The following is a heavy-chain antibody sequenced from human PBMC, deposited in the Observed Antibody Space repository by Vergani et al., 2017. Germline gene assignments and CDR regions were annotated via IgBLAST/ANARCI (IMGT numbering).Heavy chain of an antibody. V-gene: IGHV3-23*01. J-gene: IGHJ4*02. CDR1: GFTFSSYA. CDR3: AKDVMITFGGVIAVWPYFDY. Sequence: EVQLLESGGGLVQPGGSLRLSCAASGFTFSSYAMSWVRQAPGKGLEWVSAISGSGGSTYYADSVKGRFTISRDNSKNTLYLQTNSLRAEDTAVYYCAKDVMITFGGVIAVWPYFDYWGQGTLVTVSS. D-gene: IGHD3-16*02. CDR2: ISGSGGST.